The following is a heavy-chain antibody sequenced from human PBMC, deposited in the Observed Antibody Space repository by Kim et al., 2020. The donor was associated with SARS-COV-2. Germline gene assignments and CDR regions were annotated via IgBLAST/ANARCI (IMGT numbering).Heavy chain of an antibody. J-gene: IGHJ4*02. CDR3: ARVRYFYETSGSLHY. V-gene: IGHV3-43*02. CDR2: ISGDAVTT. CDR1: GFTFDDFA. Sequence: GGSLRLSCAASGFTFDDFAMHWVRQAPGKGLEWVSVISGDAVTTYHADSVKGRFTISRDNSKNSLYLQMNSLRTEDTALYFCARVRYFYETSGSLHYWGQGTLATVSS. D-gene: IGHD3-22*01.